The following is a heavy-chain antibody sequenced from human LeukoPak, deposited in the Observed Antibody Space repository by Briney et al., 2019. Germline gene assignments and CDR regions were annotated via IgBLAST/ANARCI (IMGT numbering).Heavy chain of an antibody. CDR3: TRGPRAAADDY. CDR1: GYTFIKFA. CDR2: INAGNGNT. J-gene: IGHJ4*02. D-gene: IGHD6-13*01. Sequence: ASVNVSCKASGYTFIKFAINWGRQAPGQRPEWMGWINAGNGNTKYSQKFQGRVTITRDTSASTAYMELSSLTSEDTAVYYCTRGPRAAADDYWGQGTLVTVSS. V-gene: IGHV1-3*01.